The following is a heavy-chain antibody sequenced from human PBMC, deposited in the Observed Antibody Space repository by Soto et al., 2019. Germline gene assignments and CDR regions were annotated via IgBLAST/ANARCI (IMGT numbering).Heavy chain of an antibody. CDR3: ARAEGSSGWYTNYYYGMDV. J-gene: IGHJ6*02. CDR1: GYTFTGYY. CDR2: INPNSGGT. V-gene: IGHV1-2*04. D-gene: IGHD6-19*01. Sequence: ASVKVSCKASGYTFTGYYMHWVRQAPGQGLEWMGWINPNSGGTNYAQKFQGWVTMTRDTSISTAYMELSRLRSDDTAVYYCARAEGSSGWYTNYYYGMDVWGQGTTVTVSS.